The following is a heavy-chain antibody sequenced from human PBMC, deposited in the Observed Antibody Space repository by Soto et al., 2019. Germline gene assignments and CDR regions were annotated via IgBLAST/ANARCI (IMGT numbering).Heavy chain of an antibody. D-gene: IGHD3-10*01. J-gene: IGHJ5*02. Sequence: QVQLQESGPGLVKPSETLTLTCTVSGGSVSSDYWSWIRQPPGKGMEWIGYIYYSGSTNHNPSLRSRVTISVDPSKNQFSLKLSAVTAADTAVYYCARRRGHYDSGSYYRHGWFDPWGQGALVTVAS. CDR1: GGSVSSDY. CDR2: IYYSGST. V-gene: IGHV4-59*08. CDR3: ARRRGHYDSGSYYRHGWFDP.